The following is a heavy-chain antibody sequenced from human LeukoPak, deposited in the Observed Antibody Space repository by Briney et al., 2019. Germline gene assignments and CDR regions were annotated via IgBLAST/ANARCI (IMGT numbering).Heavy chain of an antibody. D-gene: IGHD1-26*01. CDR2: FLYSGTT. J-gene: IGHJ4*02. Sequence: NPSETLSLTCSVSNGAVKNYYWTWIRQPPGQGLEWIGNFLYSGTTTYRASLDSRLIISVDNSKNTVSLKLFSVTAADTAVYYCATLVYSGSRYHFDTWGQGTLVTVSS. CDR1: NGAVKNYY. CDR3: ATLVYSGSRYHFDT. V-gene: IGHV4-59*02.